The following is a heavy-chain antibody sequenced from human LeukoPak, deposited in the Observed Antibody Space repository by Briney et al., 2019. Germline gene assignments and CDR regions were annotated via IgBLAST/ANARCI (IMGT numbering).Heavy chain of an antibody. CDR2: INHSGST. Sequence: PSETLSLTCAVYGGSFSGYYWSWIRQPPGKGLEWIGEINHSGSTNYNPSLKSRVTISVDTSKNQFSLKLSSVTAADTAVYYCARGRRVYSSSWYYFDYWGQGTLVTVSS. D-gene: IGHD6-13*01. J-gene: IGHJ4*02. CDR3: ARGRRVYSSSWYYFDY. CDR1: GGSFSGYY. V-gene: IGHV4-34*01.